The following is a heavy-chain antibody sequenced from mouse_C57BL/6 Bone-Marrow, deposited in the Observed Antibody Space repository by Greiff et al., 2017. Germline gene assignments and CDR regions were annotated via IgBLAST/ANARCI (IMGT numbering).Heavy chain of an antibody. Sequence: QVQLKQPGAELVMPGASVKLSCKASGYTFTSYWMHWVKQRPGQGLEWIGEIDPSDSYTNYNQKFKGKSTLTVDKSSSTAYMQLSSLTSEDSAVYYCARLDDGYDYWGQGTTLTVSS. V-gene: IGHV1-69*01. D-gene: IGHD2-3*01. CDR2: IDPSDSYT. CDR3: ARLDDGYDY. CDR1: GYTFTSYW. J-gene: IGHJ2*01.